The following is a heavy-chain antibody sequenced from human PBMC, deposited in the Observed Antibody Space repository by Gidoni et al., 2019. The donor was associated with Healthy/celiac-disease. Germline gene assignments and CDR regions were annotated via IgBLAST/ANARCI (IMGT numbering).Heavy chain of an antibody. Sequence: QLQLQESGPGLVKPSETLSLTCTVSGGSISSSSYYWGWIRQPPGKGLEWIGSIYYSGSTYYNPSLKSRVTISVDTSKNQFSLKLSSVTAADTAVYYCARQIVVVVAAYDAFDIWGQGTMVTVSS. CDR2: IYYSGST. V-gene: IGHV4-39*01. CDR3: ARQIVVVVAAYDAFDI. J-gene: IGHJ3*02. CDR1: GGSISSSSYY. D-gene: IGHD2-15*01.